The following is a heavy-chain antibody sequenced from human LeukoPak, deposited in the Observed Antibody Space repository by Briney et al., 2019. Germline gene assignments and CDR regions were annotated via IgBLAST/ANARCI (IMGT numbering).Heavy chain of an antibody. CDR3: ARGPYRGFDY. D-gene: IGHD1-14*01. CDR2: INHSGST. Sequence: SGTLSLTCAVYGGSFSGYYWSWIRQPPGKGLEWIGEINHSGSTNYNPSLKSRVTISVDTSKNQFSLKLSSVTAADTAVYYCARGPYRGFDYWGQGTLVTVSS. J-gene: IGHJ4*02. CDR1: GGSFSGYY. V-gene: IGHV4-34*01.